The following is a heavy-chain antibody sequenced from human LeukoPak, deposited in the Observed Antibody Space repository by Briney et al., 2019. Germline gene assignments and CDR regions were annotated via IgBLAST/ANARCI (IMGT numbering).Heavy chain of an antibody. CDR2: IYAGGNA. Sequence: GGSLRLPCAASGFTVSSNYMTWVRQAPGKGLQWVSVIYAGGNAYYADSVKGRFTISRDNSKNTVYLQMNSLRVEDTAIYYCARALGSGITKSGHDAFDMWGQGTMVTVSS. CDR3: ARALGSGITKSGHDAFDM. CDR1: GFTVSSNY. J-gene: IGHJ3*02. D-gene: IGHD6-19*01. V-gene: IGHV3-53*01.